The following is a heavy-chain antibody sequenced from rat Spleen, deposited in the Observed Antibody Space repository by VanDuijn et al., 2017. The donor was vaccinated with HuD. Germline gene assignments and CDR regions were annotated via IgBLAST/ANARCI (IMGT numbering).Heavy chain of an antibody. CDR3: TREGVYYGSSSGFDY. V-gene: IGHV5-31*01. CDR1: GFTFNNFW. D-gene: IGHD1-7*01. J-gene: IGHJ2*01. Sequence: EVQLVESGGGLVRPGRSLKLSCVASGFTFNNFWMTWIRQAPGRGLEWVASITNTGDSAYYPDSVQGRFTISRDNAKSTLYLQMNSLRSEDTATYYGTREGVYYGSSSGFDYWGQGVMVTVSS. CDR2: ITNTGDSA.